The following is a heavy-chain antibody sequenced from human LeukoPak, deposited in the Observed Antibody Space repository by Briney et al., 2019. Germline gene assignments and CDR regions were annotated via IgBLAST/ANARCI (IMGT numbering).Heavy chain of an antibody. V-gene: IGHV3-30-3*01. D-gene: IGHD6-13*01. CDR1: GFTFSSYA. Sequence: QPGGSLRLSCAASGFTFSSYAMHWVRQAPGKGLEWVAVISYDGSNKYYADSVKGRFTISRDNSKNTLYLQMNSLRAEDTAVYYCARGQEFRQQLVDYWGQGTLVTVSS. CDR3: ARGQEFRQQLVDY. J-gene: IGHJ4*02. CDR2: ISYDGSNK.